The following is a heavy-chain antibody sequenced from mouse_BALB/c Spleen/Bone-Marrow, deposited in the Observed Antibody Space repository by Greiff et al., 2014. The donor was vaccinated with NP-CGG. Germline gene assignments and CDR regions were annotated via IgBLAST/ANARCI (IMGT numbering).Heavy chain of an antibody. CDR2: IPPGSGTT. J-gene: IGHJ3*01. V-gene: IGHV1S41*01. D-gene: IGHD1-1*01. CDR3: ARGRYYYGSSSPWFAY. Sequence: DLVKPGASVKLSCKASGYTFTSYWINWIKQRPGQGLEWIGRIPPGSGTTYYNEMFKGKATLTVDTSSTTAYIQLSSLSSEDSAVYFCARGRYYYGSSSPWFAYWGQGTLVTVSA. CDR1: GYTFTSYW.